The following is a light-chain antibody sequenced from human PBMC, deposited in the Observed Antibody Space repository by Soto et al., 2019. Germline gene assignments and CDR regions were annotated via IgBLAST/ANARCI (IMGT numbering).Light chain of an antibody. V-gene: IGLV2-11*01. CDR3: CSYVGNYSWL. Sequence: QSALTQPRSVSGSPGQSVTISCTGTRSDVGGYNYVSWFQQHPDKAPKLMIYDVTKRPSGVPDRFSGSKSGNMASLTISGLQAEDEADYYCCSYVGNYSWLFGGGTKLTVL. CDR1: RSDVGGYNY. CDR2: DVT. J-gene: IGLJ2*01.